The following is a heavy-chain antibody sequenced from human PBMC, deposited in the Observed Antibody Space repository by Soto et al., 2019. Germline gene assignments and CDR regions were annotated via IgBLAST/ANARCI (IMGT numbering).Heavy chain of an antibody. Sequence: SETLSLTCTVSGGSISSYYWSWIRQPPGKGLEWIGYIYYSGSTNYNPSLKSRVTISVDTSKNQFSLKLSSVTAADTAVYYCARDLRRGYSYGFQALRTPSTYGMDVWGQGTTVTVS. CDR2: IYYSGST. V-gene: IGHV4-59*01. CDR3: ARDLRRGYSYGFQALRTPSTYGMDV. D-gene: IGHD5-18*01. CDR1: GGSISSYY. J-gene: IGHJ6*02.